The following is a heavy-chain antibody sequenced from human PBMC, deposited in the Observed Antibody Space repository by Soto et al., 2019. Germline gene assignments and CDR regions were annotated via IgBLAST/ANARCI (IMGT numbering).Heavy chain of an antibody. CDR3: ARQDYNYAYFDF. V-gene: IGHV5-51*01. D-gene: IGHD5-18*01. J-gene: IGHJ4*02. Sequence: KISCKGSGYSFTNYWIGWVRQMLGKGLEWMGIIYPGDSDTRYSPSFQGQVIISVDQSISTAYLQWSSLQASDTAMYYCARQDYNYAYFDFWGQGTLVTVSS. CDR2: IYPGDSDT. CDR1: GYSFTNYW.